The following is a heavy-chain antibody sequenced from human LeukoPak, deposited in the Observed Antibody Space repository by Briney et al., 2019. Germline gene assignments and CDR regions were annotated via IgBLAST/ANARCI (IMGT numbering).Heavy chain of an antibody. J-gene: IGHJ4*02. V-gene: IGHV3-33*01. Sequence: GGSLRLSCAASGFTFSSYGMHWARQAPGKGLEWVAVIWYDGSNKYYADSVKGRFTISRDNSKNTLYLQMNSLRAEDTAVYYCAREEASGWCVDYWGQGTLVTVSS. CDR1: GFTFSSYG. CDR2: IWYDGSNK. CDR3: AREEASGWCVDY. D-gene: IGHD6-19*01.